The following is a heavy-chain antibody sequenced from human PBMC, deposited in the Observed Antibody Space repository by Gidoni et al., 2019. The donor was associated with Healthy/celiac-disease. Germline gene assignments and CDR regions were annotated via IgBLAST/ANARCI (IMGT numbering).Heavy chain of an antibody. CDR1: GFPFSSYA. V-gene: IGHV3-23*01. CDR2: ISGSGGST. J-gene: IGHJ4*02. CDR3: AKGGNWGDRFDY. Sequence: EVQLLESGGGLVQPGGSLRLSCAASGFPFSSYAMSWVRQAPGKGLEWVSAISGSGGSTYYADSVKGRFTISRDNSKNTLYLQMNSLRAEDTAVYYCAKGGNWGDRFDYWGQGTLVTVSS. D-gene: IGHD7-27*01.